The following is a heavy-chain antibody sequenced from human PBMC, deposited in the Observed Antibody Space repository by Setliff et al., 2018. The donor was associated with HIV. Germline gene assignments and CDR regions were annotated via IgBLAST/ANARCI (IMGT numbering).Heavy chain of an antibody. D-gene: IGHD3-22*01. Sequence: GASVKVSCKTSGYTFTAYYIYWVRQAPGHGLELMGRIHPNTGSTNYLQEFQGRVTITRDTSISTAYMELSRLRSDDTAVYYCARDPDYYDSSGYYPEYFQHWGQGTLVTVSS. J-gene: IGHJ1*01. V-gene: IGHV1-2*06. CDR2: IHPNTGST. CDR3: ARDPDYYDSSGYYPEYFQH. CDR1: GYTFTAYY.